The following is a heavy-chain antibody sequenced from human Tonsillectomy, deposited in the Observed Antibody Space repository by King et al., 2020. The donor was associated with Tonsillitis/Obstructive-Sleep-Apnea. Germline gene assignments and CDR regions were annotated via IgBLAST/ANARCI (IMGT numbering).Heavy chain of an antibody. V-gene: IGHV3-23*04. CDR3: AKAYHDAAMVTMGILGYFDV. J-gene: IGHJ4*02. Sequence: VQLVESGGGLVQPGGSLRLSCASSGFTFSSYAMSWVRRAPGQGLEWVAGISGSVVSTQTADSVKGRLTISRDNSKNTLHLQMNGLRAEDTAVYYCAKAYHDAAMVTMGILGYFDVGGQGALVTVSS. CDR1: GFTFSSYA. D-gene: IGHD5-18*01. CDR2: ISGSVVST.